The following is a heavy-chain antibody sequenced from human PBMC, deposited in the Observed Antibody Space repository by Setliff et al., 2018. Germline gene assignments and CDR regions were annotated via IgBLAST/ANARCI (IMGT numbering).Heavy chain of an antibody. CDR3: ARGRDFWSGYLVY. D-gene: IGHD3-3*01. CDR1: GYSFTNYW. CDR2: IYPGDSDT. Sequence: PGESLKISCKGSGYSFTNYWIGWVRQMPGKGLEWMGIIYPGDSDTRYSPSFQGQVTISADKSISTAYLQWSSLKASDTAVYYCARGRDFWSGYLVYWGQGTLVTVSS. V-gene: IGHV5-51*01. J-gene: IGHJ4*02.